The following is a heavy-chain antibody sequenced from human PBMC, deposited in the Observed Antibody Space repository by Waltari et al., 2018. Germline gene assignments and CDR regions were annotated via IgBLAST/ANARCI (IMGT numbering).Heavy chain of an antibody. D-gene: IGHD3-3*01. CDR3: ASLPFDFWTGYTFDY. CDR2: FDPEDGDT. CDR1: GYTRTELY. Sequence: QVQLIQSGAEVKEPGASVKVSCKVSGYTRTELYFHWVRQAPGKGLEWMGGFDPEDGDTMYAQKFQGRVTMTVDTSRDTAYMELSSLRSGDTAVYYCASLPFDFWTGYTFDYWGQGTLVTVSS. J-gene: IGHJ4*02. V-gene: IGHV1-24*01.